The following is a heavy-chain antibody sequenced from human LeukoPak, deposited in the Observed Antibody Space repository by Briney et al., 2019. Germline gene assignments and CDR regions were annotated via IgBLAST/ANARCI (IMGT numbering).Heavy chain of an antibody. CDR3: ANDPSYCSGGSCYSHYGMDV. V-gene: IGHV3-23*01. Sequence: GGSVRLLCAASGFTFSSYAMSWVRQAPGKGLEWVLDISGSGGSTYYAASVKGRFTISRDNSKTTLYLQINSLRAEDKAVYYCANDPSYCSGGSCYSHYGMDVWGKGTTVTVSS. CDR1: GFTFSSYA. CDR2: ISGSGGST. D-gene: IGHD2-15*01. J-gene: IGHJ6*04.